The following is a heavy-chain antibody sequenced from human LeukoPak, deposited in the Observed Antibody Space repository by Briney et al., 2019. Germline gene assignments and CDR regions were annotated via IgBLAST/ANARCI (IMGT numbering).Heavy chain of an antibody. V-gene: IGHV3-74*01. CDR1: GFTFRSYW. Sequence: GGSLRLSCAASGFTFRSYWMHWVRQAPGKGLVWVSRINSDGTATTYADSVKGRFSASRDNAKNTLYLQMNSLRAEDTAVYYCAREVTETSYFDYWGQGTLVAVSS. J-gene: IGHJ4*02. CDR3: AREVTETSYFDY. D-gene: IGHD2-21*02. CDR2: INSDGTAT.